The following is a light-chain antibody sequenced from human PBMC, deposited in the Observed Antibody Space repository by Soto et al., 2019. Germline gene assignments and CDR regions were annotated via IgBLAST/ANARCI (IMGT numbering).Light chain of an antibody. Sequence: QSVLTQPPSASGTPGQRVTISCSGSNSNIGRQSVHWYQQLPETAPRLLIDSNNERPSGVPDRFSGSKSGTSASLAISGLQSEDEADYYCAAWDDSLKAYVFGTGTKVTVL. J-gene: IGLJ1*01. CDR3: AAWDDSLKAYV. CDR1: NSNIGRQS. V-gene: IGLV1-44*01. CDR2: SNN.